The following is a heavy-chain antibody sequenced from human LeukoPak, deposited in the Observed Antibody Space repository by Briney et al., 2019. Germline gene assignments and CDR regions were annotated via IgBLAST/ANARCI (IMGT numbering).Heavy chain of an antibody. J-gene: IGHJ3*02. CDR2: SSSSSSYI. CDR1: GFTFSSYS. Sequence: PGGSLRLSCAASGFTFSSYSMNWVRQAPGKGLEWVSSSSSSSSYIYYADSVKGRFTISRDNAKNSLYLQMNSLRAEDTAVYYCASVVVVAANDAFDIWGQGKMVTVSS. V-gene: IGHV3-21*01. D-gene: IGHD2-15*01. CDR3: ASVVVVAANDAFDI.